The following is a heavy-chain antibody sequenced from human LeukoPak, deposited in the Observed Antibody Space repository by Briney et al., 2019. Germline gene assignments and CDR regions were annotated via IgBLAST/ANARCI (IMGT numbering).Heavy chain of an antibody. D-gene: IGHD2-2*02. Sequence: GGSLRLSCAASGFTSTNYAMNRVRQAPGKGLEWVSVLIGSSGSTDYADSVKGRFTISRDNSKNTLYLQMNSLRAEDTAVYYCAKEVVPAAIPNWFDPWGQGTLVTVSS. CDR1: GFTSTNYA. V-gene: IGHV3-23*01. CDR2: LIGSSGST. J-gene: IGHJ5*02. CDR3: AKEVVPAAIPNWFDP.